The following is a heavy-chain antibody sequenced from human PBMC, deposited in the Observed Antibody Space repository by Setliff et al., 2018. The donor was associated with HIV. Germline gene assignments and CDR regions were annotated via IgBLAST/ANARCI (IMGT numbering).Heavy chain of an antibody. CDR2: IWADEITK. Sequence: AGGSLRLSCATSGFTFSPYAIHWVRQAPGMGLEWVAMIWADEITKFYADSVKGRFTISRDNSKNTMYLQMNTLRVEDTAVYYCARDPPGSGFHLDYWGQGTQVTVSS. CDR3: ARDPPGSGFHLDY. V-gene: IGHV3-33*01. CDR1: GFTFSPYA. D-gene: IGHD5-12*01. J-gene: IGHJ4*02.